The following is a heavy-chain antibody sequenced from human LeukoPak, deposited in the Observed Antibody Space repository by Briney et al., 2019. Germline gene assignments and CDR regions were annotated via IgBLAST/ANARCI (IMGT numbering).Heavy chain of an antibody. Sequence: ASVKVSCKAAGYTFTASYIHWVRQAPGQGLEWMGWINPNSGGTNYAQKFQGRVTMTRDTSISTAYMELSRLRSDDTAVYYCARNRLWFGELLFEWFDPWGQGILVTVSS. D-gene: IGHD3-10*01. J-gene: IGHJ5*02. V-gene: IGHV1-2*02. CDR1: GYTFTASY. CDR3: ARNRLWFGELLFEWFDP. CDR2: INPNSGGT.